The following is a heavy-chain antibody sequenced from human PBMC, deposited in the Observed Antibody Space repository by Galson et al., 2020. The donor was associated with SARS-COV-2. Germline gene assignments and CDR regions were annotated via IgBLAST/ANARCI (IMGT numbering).Heavy chain of an antibody. J-gene: IGHJ6*02. CDR2: MNPNSGNT. V-gene: IGHV1-8*01. CDR1: GYTFTSYD. CDR3: ARAQHGDYGFYYYGMDV. D-gene: IGHD4-17*01. Sequence: ASLKVSCKASGYTFTSYDINWVRQATGQGLEWMGWMNPNSGNTGYAQKFQGRVTMTRNTSISTAYMELSSLRSEDTAVYYCARAQHGDYGFYYYGMDVWGQGTTVTVSS.